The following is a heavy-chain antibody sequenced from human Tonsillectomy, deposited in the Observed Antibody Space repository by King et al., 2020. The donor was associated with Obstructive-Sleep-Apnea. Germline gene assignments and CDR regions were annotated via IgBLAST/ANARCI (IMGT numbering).Heavy chain of an antibody. J-gene: IGHJ6*02. CDR1: GFTFSGYA. Sequence: VQLVESGGGVVQPGRSLRLSCVASGFTFSGYAMDWVRQAPGKGLEWVAVISYDGNTKYYADSVKGRFTISRDNSKKTLYLQMNSLRADDTVVYFCAKDPGRLSIAPAVDYYYGMDVWGHGTTVSVSS. CDR2: ISYDGNTK. CDR3: AKDPGRLSIAPAVDYYYGMDV. V-gene: IGHV3-30*04. D-gene: IGHD6-13*01.